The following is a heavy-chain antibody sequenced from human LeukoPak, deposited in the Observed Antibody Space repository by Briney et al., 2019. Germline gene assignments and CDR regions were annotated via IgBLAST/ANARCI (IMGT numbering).Heavy chain of an antibody. CDR2: IRYDGSNK. V-gene: IGHV3-30*02. D-gene: IGHD6-13*01. CDR3: ARGIAAAGRGRFDY. J-gene: IGHJ4*02. CDR1: GFTFSSYG. Sequence: GGSLRLSCAASGFTFSSYGMHWVRQAPGKGLEWVAFIRYDGSNKYYADSVKGRFTISRDNSKNTLYLQMNSLRAEDTAVYYCARGIAAAGRGRFDYWGQGTLVTVSS.